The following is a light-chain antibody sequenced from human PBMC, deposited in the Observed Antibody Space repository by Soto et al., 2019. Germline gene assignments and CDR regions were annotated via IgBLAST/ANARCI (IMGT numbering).Light chain of an antibody. CDR2: DAS. V-gene: IGKV3-20*01. Sequence: EIVFTQSKGNLSLSPGERATLSCRASQSVSSSYLAWYQQRPGQAPRLLIYDASSRATGIPARFSGSGSGTDFTLTISRLEPEDFAVFYCQHYGTPHSITSAQRTRLDI. J-gene: IGKJ5*01. CDR1: QSVSSSY. CDR3: QHYGTPHSIT.